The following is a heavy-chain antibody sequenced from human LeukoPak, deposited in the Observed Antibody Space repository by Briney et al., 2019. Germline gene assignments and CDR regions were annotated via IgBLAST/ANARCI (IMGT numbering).Heavy chain of an antibody. CDR3: ATDLYYYDSSGP. CDR1: GYTLTELS. J-gene: IGHJ5*02. CDR2: FDPEDGET. Sequence: ASVKVSCKVSGYTLTELSMHWVRQAPGKGLEWMGGFDPEDGETTYAQKFQGRVTMTEDTSTDTAYMELSSLRSEDTAVYYCATDLYYYDSSGPWGQGTLVTVSS. D-gene: IGHD3-22*01. V-gene: IGHV1-24*01.